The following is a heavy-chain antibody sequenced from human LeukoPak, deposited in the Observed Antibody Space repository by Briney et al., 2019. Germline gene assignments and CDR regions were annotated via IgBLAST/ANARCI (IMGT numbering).Heavy chain of an antibody. CDR2: IYYSGST. Sequence: SETLSLTCIVSGGSISSSGYYWGWIRQPPGKGLEWIGSIYYSGSTYYNPSLKSRVTISVDTSKNQFSLKLSSVTAADTAVYYCARQAQRSAFTVTTDYFDYWGQGTLVTVSS. CDR3: ARQAQRSAFTVTTDYFDY. D-gene: IGHD4-17*01. J-gene: IGHJ4*02. V-gene: IGHV4-39*01. CDR1: GGSISSSGYY.